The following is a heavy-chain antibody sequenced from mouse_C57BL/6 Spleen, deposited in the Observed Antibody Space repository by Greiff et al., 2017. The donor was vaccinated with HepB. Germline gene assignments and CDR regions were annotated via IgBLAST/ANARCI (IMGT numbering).Heavy chain of an antibody. J-gene: IGHJ1*03. V-gene: IGHV5-16*01. Sequence: EVMLVESEGGLVQPGSSMKLSCTASGFTFSDYYMAWVRQVPEKGLEWVANINYDGSSTYYLDSLKSRFIISRDNAKNILYLQMSSLKSEDTATYYCARARMVTTWYFDVWGTGTTVTVSS. CDR2: INYDGSST. CDR3: ARARMVTTWYFDV. CDR1: GFTFSDYY. D-gene: IGHD2-2*01.